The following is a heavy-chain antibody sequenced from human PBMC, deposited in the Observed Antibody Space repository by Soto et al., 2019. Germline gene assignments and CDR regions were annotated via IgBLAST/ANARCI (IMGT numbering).Heavy chain of an antibody. D-gene: IGHD5-12*01. CDR2: INAGTGNT. Sequence: QVQLVQSGAEVKKPGASVKVSCQASGYTFTSYAMHWVRQAPGQRLEWMGWINAGTGNTKYSQKFQGRVTMTRDTSARTAYMEWISLRSEETAVYYCGHVNSVGLRTPEPNFDYWGQGTLVTVSS. J-gene: IGHJ4*02. V-gene: IGHV1-3*01. CDR1: GYTFTSYA. CDR3: GHVNSVGLRTPEPNFDY.